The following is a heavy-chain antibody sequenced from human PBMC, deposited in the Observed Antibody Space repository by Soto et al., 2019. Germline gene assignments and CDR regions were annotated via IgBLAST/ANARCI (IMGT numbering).Heavy chain of an antibody. CDR1: GGSVSSGSYY. J-gene: IGHJ4*02. D-gene: IGHD3-10*01. Sequence: QVQLQESGPGLVKPSETLSLTCTVSGGSVSSGSYYWSWIRQPPGKALEWIGYIYYSGSTNYNPSLKSRVTISVDTSKNQFTLKLSSVTAADTAVYYCARESYYGSGSHSFDYWGQGTLDTVSS. CDR2: IYYSGST. CDR3: ARESYYGSGSHSFDY. V-gene: IGHV4-61*01.